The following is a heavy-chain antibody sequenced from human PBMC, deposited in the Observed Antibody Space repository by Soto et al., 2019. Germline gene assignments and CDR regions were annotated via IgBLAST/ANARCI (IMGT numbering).Heavy chain of an antibody. V-gene: IGHV1-58*02. Sequence: SVKVSCKASGFTFTSSAMQWVRQARGQRLEWIGWIVVGSGNTNYAQKFQERVTITRNMSTSTAYMELSSLRSEDTAVYYCAAGIFGVVSPGYWGQGTLVTVSS. CDR1: GFTFTSSA. J-gene: IGHJ4*02. CDR2: IVVGSGNT. CDR3: AAGIFGVVSPGY. D-gene: IGHD3-3*01.